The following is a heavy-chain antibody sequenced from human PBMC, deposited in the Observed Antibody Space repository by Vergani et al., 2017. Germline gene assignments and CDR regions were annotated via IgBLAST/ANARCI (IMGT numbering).Heavy chain of an antibody. D-gene: IGHD3-10*01. CDR1: GGSISSGGYY. CDR3: ARDRITMVRGVIITTGGAFDI. J-gene: IGHJ3*02. CDR2: IYYSGST. V-gene: IGHV4-31*03. Sequence: QLQLQESGPGLVKPSETLSLTCTVSGGSISSGGYYWSWIRQHPGKGLEWIGYIYYSGSTYYNPSLKSRVTISVDTSKNQFSLKLSSVTAADTAVYYCARDRITMVRGVIITTGGAFDIWGQGTMVTVSS.